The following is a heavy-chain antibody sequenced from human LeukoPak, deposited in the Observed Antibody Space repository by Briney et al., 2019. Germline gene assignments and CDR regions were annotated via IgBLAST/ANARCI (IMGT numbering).Heavy chain of an antibody. D-gene: IGHD3-22*01. V-gene: IGHV4-34*01. CDR3: AGYYYDSSGVGDY. Sequence: PSETLSLTCAVYGGSFSGYYWSWIRQPPGKGLEWIGEINHSGSTNYNPSLKSRVTISVDTSKNRFSLKLSSVTAADTAMYYCAGYYYDSSGVGDYWGQGTLVTVSS. CDR2: INHSGST. J-gene: IGHJ4*02. CDR1: GGSFSGYY.